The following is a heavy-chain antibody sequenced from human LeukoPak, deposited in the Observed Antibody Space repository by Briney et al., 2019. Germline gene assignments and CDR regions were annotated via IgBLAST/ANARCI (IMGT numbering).Heavy chain of an antibody. D-gene: IGHD6-13*01. Sequence: EAPVKVSCKASGYTFTGYYMHWVRQAPGQGLEWMGWINPNSGGTNYAQKFQGRVTMTRDTSISTAYMELSRLRSDDTAVYYCARDMWAYSSSWYEDYWGQGTLVTVSS. V-gene: IGHV1-2*02. CDR2: INPNSGGT. CDR3: ARDMWAYSSSWYEDY. J-gene: IGHJ4*02. CDR1: GYTFTGYY.